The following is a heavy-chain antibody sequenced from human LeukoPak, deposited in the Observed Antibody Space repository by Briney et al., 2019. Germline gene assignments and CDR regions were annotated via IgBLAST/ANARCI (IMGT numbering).Heavy chain of an antibody. V-gene: IGHV4-4*07. Sequence: SETLSLTCTVSGGSFKIYYWSWLRQPAGKGLEWIGRIYTSGSTNCNPSLKSRVTMSVDTSKNQFSLKLSSVTAADTAVYYCARVEHDYGDPGDTFDIWGQGTMVTVSS. CDR3: ARVEHDYGDPGDTFDI. CDR1: GGSFKIYY. J-gene: IGHJ3*02. CDR2: IYTSGST. D-gene: IGHD4-17*01.